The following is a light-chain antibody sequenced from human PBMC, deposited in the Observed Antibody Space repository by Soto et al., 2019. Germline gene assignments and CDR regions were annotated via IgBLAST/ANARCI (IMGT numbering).Light chain of an antibody. CDR2: GAS. CDR1: QSVSSN. Sequence: EIVMPQSPATLSVSPWETATLSCRASQSVSSNLAWYQQKPGQAPRLLIYGASTRATGIPARFSGSGSGTEFTLTISSLQSEDFAVYYCQKYNNWPRTFGQGNKVDIK. V-gene: IGKV3-15*01. J-gene: IGKJ1*01. CDR3: QKYNNWPRT.